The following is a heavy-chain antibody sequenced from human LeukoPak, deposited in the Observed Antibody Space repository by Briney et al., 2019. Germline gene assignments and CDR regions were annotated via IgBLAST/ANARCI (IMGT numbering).Heavy chain of an antibody. CDR3: AKSEAYCGGDCYSPFDY. V-gene: IGHV3-30*02. CDR2: IRYDGTDK. D-gene: IGHD2-21*01. CDR1: GFTFSNYG. Sequence: GGSLRLSCSASGFTFSNYGMHWVRQAPGKGLEWVAFIRYDGTDKYYADSVKGRFTISRDNSKNTLYLQMNSLRAEDTAVYYCAKSEAYCGGDCYSPFDYRGQGTLVTVSS. J-gene: IGHJ4*02.